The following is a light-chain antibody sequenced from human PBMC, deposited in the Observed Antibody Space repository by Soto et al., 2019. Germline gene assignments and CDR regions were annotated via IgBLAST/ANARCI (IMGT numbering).Light chain of an antibody. CDR3: QQYKSYSWT. CDR2: KAS. V-gene: IGKV1-5*03. Sequence: DIQMPQSPSTLSASVGARVTITCRASQSISSWLAWYQQKPGKAPKLLIYKASSIESGVPSRFGGSGSGTEFTVTSSSLQPDDFATYYCQQYKSYSWTFGQGTKVEIK. CDR1: QSISSW. J-gene: IGKJ1*01.